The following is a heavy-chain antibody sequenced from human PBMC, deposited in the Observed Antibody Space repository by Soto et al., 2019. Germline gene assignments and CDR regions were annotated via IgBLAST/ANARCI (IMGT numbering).Heavy chain of an antibody. CDR1: GFTFTNYY. CDR2: ISAYSGNT. CDR3: ARGDTYYVNWYFDY. V-gene: IGHV1-18*01. D-gene: IGHD1-1*01. Sequence: QVPLVQSGAEVKKPGASVKVSCKTSGFTFTNYYINWVRQAPGQGLEVMGWISAYSGNTNYAQNLQGRVTMTTDTSVTIAYLELRSLRSDDTAVYFCARGDTYYVNWYFDYWGQGTLVTVSS. J-gene: IGHJ4*02.